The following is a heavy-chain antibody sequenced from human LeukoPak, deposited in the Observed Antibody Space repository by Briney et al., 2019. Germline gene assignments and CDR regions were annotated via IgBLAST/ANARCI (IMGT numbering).Heavy chain of an antibody. V-gene: IGHV3-15*01. CDR3: TTRLTYYYDSSPYYGFDY. Sequence: PGGSLRLSCAASGFTLSNAWMSWVRQAPGKGLEWVGRIKSKTDGGTTDYAAPVKGRFTISRDDSKNTLYLQLNSLKTEDTAVYYCTTRLTYYYDSSPYYGFDYWGQGTLVTVSS. D-gene: IGHD3-22*01. CDR1: GFTLSNAW. CDR2: IKSKTDGGTT. J-gene: IGHJ4*02.